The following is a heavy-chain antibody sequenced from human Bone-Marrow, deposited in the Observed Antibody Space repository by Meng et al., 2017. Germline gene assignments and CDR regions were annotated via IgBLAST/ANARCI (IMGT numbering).Heavy chain of an antibody. V-gene: IGHV3-30*04. CDR2: ITYDGSNK. CDR3: ARAIVGATIRPRAYGMDV. Sequence: GGSLRLSCAASGFTFGSYTMHWVRQAPGKGLEWVAVITYDGSNKYYADSVKGRFTISRDNSKNTLYLQMNSLRAEDTAVYYCARAIVGATIRPRAYGMDVWGQGTTVTVSS. D-gene: IGHD1-26*01. J-gene: IGHJ6*02. CDR1: GFTFGSYT.